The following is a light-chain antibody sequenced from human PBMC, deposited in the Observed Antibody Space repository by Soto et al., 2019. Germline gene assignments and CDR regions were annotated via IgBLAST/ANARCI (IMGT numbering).Light chain of an antibody. CDR3: TSYTNSGTWV. V-gene: IGLV2-14*01. CDR1: SSDVGGYNY. CDR2: EVI. Sequence: QSALTQPASVSGSPGQSITISCAGTSSDVGGYNYVSWYQQHPDKAPKLMIYEVINRPSGVSNRFSGSKSDNTASLTISGLQAEDEADYYCTSYTNSGTWVFGGWTKLTVL. J-gene: IGLJ3*02.